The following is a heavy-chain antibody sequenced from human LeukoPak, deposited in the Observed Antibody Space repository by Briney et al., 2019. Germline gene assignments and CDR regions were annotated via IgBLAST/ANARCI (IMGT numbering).Heavy chain of an antibody. CDR3: ARDQRRIIVVVQAAIFIG. CDR2: INPNSGGT. V-gene: IGHV1-2*02. D-gene: IGHD2-2*01. Sequence: GASVKVSCKASGYTFTGYYMHWVRQAPGQGLEWMGWINPNSGGTNYAQKFQGRVTMTRDTSISTAYMELSRLRSDDTAVYYCARDQRRIIVVVQAAIFIGWGQGTLVTVSS. J-gene: IGHJ4*02. CDR1: GYTFTGYY.